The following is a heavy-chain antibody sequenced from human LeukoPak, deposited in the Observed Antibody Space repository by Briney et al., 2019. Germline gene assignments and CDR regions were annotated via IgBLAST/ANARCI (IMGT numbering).Heavy chain of an antibody. V-gene: IGHV1-46*01. J-gene: IGHJ6*03. CDR2: INPSGGST. D-gene: IGHD2-2*02. CDR1: GYTFTSYY. Sequence: ASVKVSCKASGYTFTSYYMHWVRQAPGQGLEWMGIINPSGGSTSYAQKFQGRVTMTTDTSTSTAYMELRSLRSDDTAVYYCARDCSSTSCYKGRFYYYYMDVWGKGTTVTVSS. CDR3: ARDCSSTSCYKGRFYYYYMDV.